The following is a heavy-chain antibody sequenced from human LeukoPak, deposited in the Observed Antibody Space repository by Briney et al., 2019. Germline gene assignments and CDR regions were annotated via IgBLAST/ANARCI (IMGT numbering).Heavy chain of an antibody. D-gene: IGHD2-2*01. CDR3: AKDQSTSCSFDY. J-gene: IGHJ4*02. CDR1: GFTFSSYA. V-gene: IGHV3-23*01. Sequence: RTGGSLGLSCAASGFTFSSYAMSWVRQAPGKGLEWVSAISGSGGSTYYADSVKGRFTISRDNSKNTLYLQMNSLRAEDTAVYYCAKDQSTSCSFDYWGQGTLVTVSS. CDR2: ISGSGGST.